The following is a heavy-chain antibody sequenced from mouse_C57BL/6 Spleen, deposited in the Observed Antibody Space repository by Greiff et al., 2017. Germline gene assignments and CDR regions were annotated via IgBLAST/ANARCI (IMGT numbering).Heavy chain of an antibody. J-gene: IGHJ3*01. Sequence: QVQLQQPGAELVRPGSSVKLSCKASGYTFTSYWMHWVKQRPIQGLEWIGNIDPSDSETHYNQKFKDKATLTVDKSTSTAYMQLSSLTSEDSAVYYCARETDGYYAFAYWGQGTLVTVSA. CDR2: IDPSDSET. CDR3: ARETDGYYAFAY. CDR1: GYTFTSYW. V-gene: IGHV1-52*01. D-gene: IGHD2-3*01.